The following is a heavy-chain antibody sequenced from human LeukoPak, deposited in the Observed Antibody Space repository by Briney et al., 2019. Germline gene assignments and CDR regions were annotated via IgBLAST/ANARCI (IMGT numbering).Heavy chain of an antibody. D-gene: IGHD3-10*01. CDR3: AREVIWFGSDAVFDY. CDR2: ISAYNGNT. CDR1: GYTFTDYF. Sequence: GASVKVSCKASGYTFTDYFMNWVRQAPGQGLEWMGWISAYNGNTNYAQKLQGRVTMTTDTSTSTAYMELRSLRSDDTAVYYCAREVIWFGSDAVFDYWGQGTLVTVSS. J-gene: IGHJ4*02. V-gene: IGHV1-18*04.